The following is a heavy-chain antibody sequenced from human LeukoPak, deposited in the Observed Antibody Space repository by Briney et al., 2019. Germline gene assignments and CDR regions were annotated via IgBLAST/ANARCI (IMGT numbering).Heavy chain of an antibody. Sequence: GASVKVSCKASGYTFTGYYMHWVRQAPGQGLEWMGRINPNGGGTNYAQKFHGRVTMTRDTSISTACMELSRLRSDDTAVYYCARDRRDYDFWSGYYPYYYYYYGMDVWGQGTTVTVSS. V-gene: IGHV1-2*06. CDR2: INPNGGGT. J-gene: IGHJ6*02. D-gene: IGHD3-3*01. CDR3: ARDRRDYDFWSGYYPYYYYYYGMDV. CDR1: GYTFTGYY.